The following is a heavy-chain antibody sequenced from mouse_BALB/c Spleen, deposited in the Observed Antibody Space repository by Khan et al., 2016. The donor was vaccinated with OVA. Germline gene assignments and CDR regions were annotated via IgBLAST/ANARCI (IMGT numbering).Heavy chain of an antibody. CDR3: ARPANISDGFDY. CDR1: GYTFTNCG. J-gene: IGHJ4*01. D-gene: IGHD2-3*01. V-gene: IGHV9-3-1*01. CDR2: INTYTGES. Sequence: QIQLVQSGPELKKPGETVKISCKASGYTFTNCGINWVQQAPGQGLRWMGWINTYTGESTYADDFKGRFAFSLETSASTAYLQFNNLTNEDTATYVCARPANISDGFDYWGQGTSVTVSS.